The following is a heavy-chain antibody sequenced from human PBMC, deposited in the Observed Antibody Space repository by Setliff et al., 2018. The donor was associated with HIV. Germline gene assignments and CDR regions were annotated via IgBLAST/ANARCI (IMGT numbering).Heavy chain of an antibody. CDR1: GYSISSDYY. V-gene: IGHV4-38-2*01. J-gene: IGHJ3*02. Sequence: PSETLSLTCVVSGYSISSDYYWGWIRQPPGKGLEWIGSFSPRGRTYQNASLKSRVTISVDRSKNQFSLKLISVTAADTAIYYCASTTSGVSGSYPAHAFDIWGQGTMVTVSS. CDR2: FSPRGRT. CDR3: ASTTSGVSGSYPAHAFDI. D-gene: IGHD3-10*01.